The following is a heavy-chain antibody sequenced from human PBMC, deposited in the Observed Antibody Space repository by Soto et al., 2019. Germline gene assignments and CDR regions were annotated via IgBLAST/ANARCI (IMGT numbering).Heavy chain of an antibody. CDR1: GGSIISGY. D-gene: IGHD2-15*01. J-gene: IGHJ4*02. Sequence: SETLSLTCTVSGGSIISGYWSWIRQPPGKGLEWIGYISYSGNTNYNPSLKSRVTMSVDTPKNQFSLRLSSVTTADTAVYYCAGLRGYAGSPIDYWGQGTLVTAPQ. V-gene: IGHV4-59*01. CDR2: ISYSGNT. CDR3: AGLRGYAGSPIDY.